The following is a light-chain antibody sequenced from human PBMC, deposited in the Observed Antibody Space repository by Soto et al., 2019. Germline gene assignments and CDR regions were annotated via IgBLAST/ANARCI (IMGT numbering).Light chain of an antibody. J-gene: IGKJ4*01. Sequence: QVTNSPSSLSLTQGDTVTGTYRASQDISDYLDWYQLKPGKVPKLLIHTASTLQSGVPSRFSGSGSGTDFTLTISSLQPEDVATYYCQKYNIAPVTFGGGTKVDTK. CDR3: QKYNIAPVT. CDR1: QDISDY. V-gene: IGKV1-27*01. CDR2: TAS.